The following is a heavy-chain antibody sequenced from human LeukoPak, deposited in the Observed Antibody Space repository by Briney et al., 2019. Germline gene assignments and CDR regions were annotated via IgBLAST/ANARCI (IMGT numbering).Heavy chain of an antibody. D-gene: IGHD4-17*01. Sequence: SETLSLTCTVSGSSISSHYWSWIRQPPGKGLEWIGYMFYSGSTNYNPSLKSRVTISINTSKNQFSLRLSSVTAADTAVYYCARGSDFGDYWGQGTLVTVSS. CDR2: MFYSGST. CDR1: GSSISSHY. V-gene: IGHV4-59*11. CDR3: ARGSDFGDY. J-gene: IGHJ4*02.